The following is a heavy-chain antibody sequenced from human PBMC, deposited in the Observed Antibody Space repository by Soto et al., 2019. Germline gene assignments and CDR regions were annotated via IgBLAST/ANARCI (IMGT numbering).Heavy chain of an antibody. Sequence: GESLKIPCKGSGYSFTSYWISRVRQMPGKGLEWMGRIDPSDSYTNYSPSFQGHVTISADKSISTAYLQWSSLKASDTAMYYCARQATMVRGVIVYYYGMDVWGQGTTVTVSS. V-gene: IGHV5-10-1*01. CDR1: GYSFTSYW. CDR3: ARQATMVRGVIVYYYGMDV. CDR2: IDPSDSYT. D-gene: IGHD3-10*01. J-gene: IGHJ6*02.